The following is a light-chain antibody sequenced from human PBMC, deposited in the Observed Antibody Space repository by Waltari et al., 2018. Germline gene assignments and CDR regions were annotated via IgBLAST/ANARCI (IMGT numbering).Light chain of an antibody. CDR1: QSILYTSNNKNY. CDR3: QQYFDNTRT. Sequence: EIVMTQSPESLAVTLGETATITCKSSQSILYTSNNKNYLSWFQQKPGQPPRIRIYWASSRDSGCPYRFSGSGSGTDFTLTISSLQAVDVAVYYCQQYFDNTRTFGQGTRLEIK. J-gene: IGKJ2*01. CDR2: WAS. V-gene: IGKV4-1*01.